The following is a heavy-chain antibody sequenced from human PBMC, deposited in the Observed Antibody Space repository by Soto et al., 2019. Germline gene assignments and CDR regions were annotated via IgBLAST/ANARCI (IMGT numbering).Heavy chain of an antibody. CDR1: GFTFHSHA. CDR2: ITGNGLNS. J-gene: IGHJ4*02. V-gene: IGHV3-23*01. CDR3: TKAFIAVAVPDY. D-gene: IGHD6-19*01. Sequence: GGSLRLSCAASGFTFHSHAMSWVRLAPGKGLEWISSITGNGLNSYYANSVKGRFTISRDNSKNTVYLQMNGLGAEDTAVYYCTKAFIAVAVPDYWGQGTLVTVST.